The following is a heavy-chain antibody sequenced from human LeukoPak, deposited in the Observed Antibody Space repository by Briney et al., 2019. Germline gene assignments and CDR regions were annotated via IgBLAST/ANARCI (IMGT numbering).Heavy chain of an antibody. J-gene: IGHJ3*02. D-gene: IGHD3-22*01. CDR3: ARVDGYYDSSGYHYAFDI. CDR2: IYYSGST. Sequence: SETLSLTCTVSGGSISSYYWSWIRQPPGKGLEWIGYIYYSGSTNYNPSLKSRVTISVDTSKNQFSLKLSSVTAADTAVYYCARVDGYYDSSGYHYAFDIWGQGTMVTVSS. CDR1: GGSISSYY. V-gene: IGHV4-59*01.